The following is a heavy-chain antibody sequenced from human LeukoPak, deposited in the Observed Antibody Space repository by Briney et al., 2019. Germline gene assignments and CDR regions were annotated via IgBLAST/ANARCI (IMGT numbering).Heavy chain of an antibody. J-gene: IGHJ4*02. CDR2: ISSSSSYI. CDR1: GFTFSSYS. D-gene: IGHD1-26*01. CDR3: AREVVPQKWELLNYFDY. Sequence: GGSLRLSCAASGFTFSSYSMNWVRQAPGKGLEWVSSISSSSSYIYYADSVKGRFTISRDNAKNSLYLQMNSLRAEDTAVYYCAREVVPQKWELLNYFDYWGQGTLVTVSS. V-gene: IGHV3-21*01.